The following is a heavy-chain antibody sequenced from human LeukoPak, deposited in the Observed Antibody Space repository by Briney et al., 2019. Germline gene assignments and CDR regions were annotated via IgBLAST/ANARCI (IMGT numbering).Heavy chain of an antibody. CDR1: GFTFSSYS. D-gene: IGHD1-1*01. Sequence: GGSLRLSCAASGFTFSSYSMNWVRQAPGKGLEWVSSISSSSSYIYYADSVKGRFTISRDNAKNPLYLQMNSLRAEDTAVYHCARDTTPGAFDIWGQGTMVTVSS. V-gene: IGHV3-21*01. CDR2: ISSSSSYI. CDR3: ARDTTPGAFDI. J-gene: IGHJ3*02.